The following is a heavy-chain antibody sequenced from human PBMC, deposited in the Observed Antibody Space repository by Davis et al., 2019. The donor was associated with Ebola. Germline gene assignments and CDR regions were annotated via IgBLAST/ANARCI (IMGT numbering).Heavy chain of an antibody. Sequence: SVKVSCKASGYTFTSYAISWVRQAPGQGLEWMGGIIPIFGTANYQGRVTITADKSTSTAYMELSSLRSEDTAVYYCARDLGVATIGGDYWGQGTLVTVSS. D-gene: IGHD5-12*01. CDR2: IIPIFGTA. CDR1: GYTFTSYA. CDR3: ARDLGVATIGGDY. J-gene: IGHJ4*02. V-gene: IGHV1-69*06.